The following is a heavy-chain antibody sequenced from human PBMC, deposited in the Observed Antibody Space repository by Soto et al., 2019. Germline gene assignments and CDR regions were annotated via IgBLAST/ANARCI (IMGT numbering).Heavy chain of an antibody. D-gene: IGHD7-27*01. CDR2: INKDGSQK. CDR3: VRELGLAY. Sequence: VGSLRLSCAASGFTLSNYWMTWVRQAPGKGLEWVANINKDGSQKNYVDSVKGRFTTARDNGQNSLSLQINSLRVEDTAVYYCVRELGLAYWGQGALVTVS. J-gene: IGHJ4*02. V-gene: IGHV3-7*03. CDR1: GFTLSNYW.